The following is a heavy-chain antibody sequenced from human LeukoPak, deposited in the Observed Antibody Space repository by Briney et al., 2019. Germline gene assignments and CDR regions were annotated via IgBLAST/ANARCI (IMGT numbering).Heavy chain of an antibody. CDR2: IYSGGST. Sequence: GGSPRLSCAASGFTVSSNYMSWVRQAPGKGLEWVSVIYSGGSTYYADSVKGRFTISRDNSKNTLYLQMNSLRAEDTAVYYCARGVIRGYYYYGMDVWGQGTTVTVSS. J-gene: IGHJ6*02. CDR1: GFTVSSNY. V-gene: IGHV3-66*01. D-gene: IGHD3-10*01. CDR3: ARGVIRGYYYYGMDV.